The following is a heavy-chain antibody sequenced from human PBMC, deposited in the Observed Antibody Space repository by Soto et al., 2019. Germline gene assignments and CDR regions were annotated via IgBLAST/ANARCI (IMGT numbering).Heavy chain of an antibody. Sequence: QVQLQESGPGLVKPSETLSLTCSVSGGSISNHYWSWIRQPPGKGLEWIGYIYYNGNTNYNPSLKRRVTMSVDTSRNQISLKLTTVPAADTAVYYCTRANWYSEYWGQGTLVTVSS. CDR3: TRANWYSEY. J-gene: IGHJ4*02. D-gene: IGHD7-27*01. V-gene: IGHV4-59*11. CDR2: IYYNGNT. CDR1: GGSISNHY.